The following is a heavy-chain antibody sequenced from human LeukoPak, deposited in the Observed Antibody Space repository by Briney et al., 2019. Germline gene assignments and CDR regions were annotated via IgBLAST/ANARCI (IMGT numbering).Heavy chain of an antibody. D-gene: IGHD3-3*01. CDR3: AKEKDFWSGYLFDY. J-gene: IGHJ4*02. CDR1: GFTFSSYG. V-gene: IGHV3-33*06. Sequence: GGSLRLSCAASGFTFSSYGMHWVRQAPGKGLEWVAVIWYDGSNKYYADSVKGRFTISRDNSKNTLYLQMNSLRAEDTAVYCCAKEKDFWSGYLFDYWGQGTLVTVSS. CDR2: IWYDGSNK.